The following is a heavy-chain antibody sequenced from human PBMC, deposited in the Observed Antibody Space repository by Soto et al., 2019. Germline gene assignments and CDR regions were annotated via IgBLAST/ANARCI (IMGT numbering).Heavy chain of an antibody. CDR2: IWYDGSNK. J-gene: IGHJ6*02. CDR3: ARDRRVVLVPAAKGLDYYCMDV. Sequence: QVQLVESGGGVVQPGRSLRLSCAASGFTFSSYGMHWVRQAPGKGLEWVAVIWYDGSNKYYADSVKGRFTISRDNSKNKLHLQMNSLRAEDTAVYYCARDRRVVLVPAAKGLDYYCMDVWGQGTTVTVSS. CDR1: GFTFSSYG. D-gene: IGHD2-2*01. V-gene: IGHV3-33*01.